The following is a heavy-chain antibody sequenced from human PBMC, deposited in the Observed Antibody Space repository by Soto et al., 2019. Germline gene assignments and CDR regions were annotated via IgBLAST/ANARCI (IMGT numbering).Heavy chain of an antibody. V-gene: IGHV3-23*01. J-gene: IGHJ3*02. D-gene: IGHD2-15*01. CDR2: ISGSGGDT. CDR1: GFAFSNYA. Sequence: EVQLLESGGGLVQPGGYLRLSCAASGFAFSNYAMSWVRQAPGKGLEGGSAISGSGGDTYYADSVNGRFTSSRENSKTTLSLHMNSQRAEDTEVYYCAKASRVVAATNDALDIWGQGTVVTVSS. CDR3: AKASRVVAATNDALDI.